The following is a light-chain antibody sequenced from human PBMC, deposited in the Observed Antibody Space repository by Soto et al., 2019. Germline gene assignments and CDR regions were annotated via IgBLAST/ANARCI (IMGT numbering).Light chain of an antibody. J-gene: IGKJ1*01. CDR1: QNINRY. V-gene: IGKV1-5*01. CDR2: GAS. CDR3: QQSYSTTWT. Sequence: DIQMTQSPSTLSASVGDRVTITCRASQNINRYLAWYQQKPGEAPKLLVYGASSLQSGVPSRFSGSGSGTEFSLSINSLHPDDFATYSCQQSYSTTWTFGQGTKVDIK.